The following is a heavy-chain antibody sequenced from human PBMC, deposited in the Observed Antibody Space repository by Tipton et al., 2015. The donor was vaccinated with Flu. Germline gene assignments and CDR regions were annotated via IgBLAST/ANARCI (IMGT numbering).Heavy chain of an antibody. CDR1: AFTFSSYG. D-gene: IGHD6-19*01. Sequence: SLRLSCAASAFTFSSYGMHWVRQAPGKGLEWVAGIWYDGSNEYYADSVKGRFTISRDNSIHTPYLQMNSLRAEDTAVYYCAKDHLYGASSGWLDYWGQGTLVTVSS. CDR3: AKDHLYGASSGWLDY. CDR2: IWYDGSNE. J-gene: IGHJ4*02. V-gene: IGHV3-33*06.